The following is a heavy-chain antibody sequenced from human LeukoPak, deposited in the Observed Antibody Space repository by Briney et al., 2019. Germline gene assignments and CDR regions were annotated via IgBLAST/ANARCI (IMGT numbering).Heavy chain of an antibody. V-gene: IGHV5-51*01. J-gene: IGHJ6*02. Sequence: GESLKISCKASGYSFTTYWIGWVRQMPGKGLEWMGIIDPGDSDTRHSPSFQSQVTISADKSISTAYLQWSSLKASDTAMYYWARHRRYYGMDVWGQGTTVTVSS. CDR3: ARHRRYYGMDV. CDR1: GYSFTTYW. CDR2: IDPGDSDT.